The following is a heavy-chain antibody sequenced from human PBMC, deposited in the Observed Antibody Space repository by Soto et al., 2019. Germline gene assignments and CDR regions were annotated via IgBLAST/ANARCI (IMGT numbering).Heavy chain of an antibody. CDR1: GYNFTPYW. CDR2: IYPGDSDT. CDR3: ARRSGIYSAFDY. V-gene: IGHV5-51*01. D-gene: IGHD1-26*01. Sequence: PGESLKISCKGSGYNFTPYWIGWVRQVPGKGLEWMGNIYPGDSDTRYRPSFQGQVTLSADKSTNTAYLQWSSLKASDTGIYYCARRSGIYSAFDYWAQGTLVTVSS. J-gene: IGHJ4*02.